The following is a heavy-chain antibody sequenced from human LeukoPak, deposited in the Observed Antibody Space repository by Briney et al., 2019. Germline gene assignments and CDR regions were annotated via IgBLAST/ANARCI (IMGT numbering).Heavy chain of an antibody. Sequence: SETLSLTCTVSGGSISSSSYYWGWIRQPPGKGLEWIGSLYYSGRTYYNPSLKSRVTILVDTSKNQFSLKLRSVTAADTAVYYCARSGSGYLRYYFDYWGQGTLVTVSS. J-gene: IGHJ4*02. V-gene: IGHV4-39*07. D-gene: IGHD5-12*01. CDR1: GGSISSSSYY. CDR3: ARSGSGYLRYYFDY. CDR2: LYYSGRT.